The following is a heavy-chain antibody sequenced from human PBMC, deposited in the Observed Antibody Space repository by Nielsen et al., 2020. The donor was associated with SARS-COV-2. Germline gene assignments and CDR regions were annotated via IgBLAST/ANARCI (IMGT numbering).Heavy chain of an antibody. V-gene: IGHV1-18*04. Sequence: ASVKVSCKASGYSLTSYGISWVRQAPGEGLEWMGWISPYNGDTNYAQKFQGRVTMTTDTSTSTAYMELRSLRSDDTAVYYCARDSISGYKSDHWGQGTLVTVSS. CDR1: GYSLTSYG. CDR2: ISPYNGDT. CDR3: ARDSISGYKSDH. J-gene: IGHJ4*02. D-gene: IGHD5-12*01.